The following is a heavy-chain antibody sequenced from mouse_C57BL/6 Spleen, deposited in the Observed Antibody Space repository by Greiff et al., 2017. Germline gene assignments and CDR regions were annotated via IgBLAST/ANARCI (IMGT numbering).Heavy chain of an antibody. CDR3: ARRGSYYSNYGAMDY. V-gene: IGHV1-80*01. CDR1: GYAFSSYW. CDR2: IYPGDGDT. D-gene: IGHD2-5*01. J-gene: IGHJ4*01. Sequence: VQLQQSGAELVKPGASVKISCKASGYAFSSYWMNWVKQRPGKGLEWIGQIYPGDGDTNYNGKFKGKATLTADKSSSTAYMQLSSLTSEDSAVYFCARRGSYYSNYGAMDYWGQGTSVTVSS.